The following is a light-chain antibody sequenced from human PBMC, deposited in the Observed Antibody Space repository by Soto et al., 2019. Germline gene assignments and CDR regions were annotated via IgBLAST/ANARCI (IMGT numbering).Light chain of an antibody. CDR1: QSISSSY. CDR3: QLYGGSHMFS. CDR2: AAS. V-gene: IGKV3-20*01. J-gene: IGKJ2*01. Sequence: EIVLTQSPGTLSLSPGEGAALSCRTSQSISSSYLAWYQQKPGQAPRLLIYAASGRATGIPDRFSGSGSGTDFTLTISRLEPEDFAVYYCQLYGGSHMFSFGQGTKLEIK.